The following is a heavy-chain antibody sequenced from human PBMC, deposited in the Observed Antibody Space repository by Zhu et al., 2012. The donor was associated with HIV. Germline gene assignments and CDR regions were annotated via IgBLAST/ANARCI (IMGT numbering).Heavy chain of an antibody. D-gene: IGHD3-10*01. J-gene: IGHJ3*02. CDR3: ARGLGSGSPVDAFDI. CDR1: GGSISSYY. CDR2: IYTSGST. V-gene: IGHV4-4*09. Sequence: QVQLQESGPGLVKPSETLSLTCTVSGGSISSYYWSWIRQPPGKGLEWIGYIYTSGSTNYNPSLKSRVTISVDTSKNQFSLKLSSVTAADTAVYYCARGLGSGSPVDAFDIWGQGTMVTVSS.